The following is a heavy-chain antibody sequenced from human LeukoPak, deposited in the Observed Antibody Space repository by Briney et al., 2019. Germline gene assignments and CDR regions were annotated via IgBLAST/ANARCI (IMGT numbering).Heavy chain of an antibody. CDR1: GFTFRDFG. Sequence: GGAVRLSCAASGFTFRDFGMHWVRQAPGKGLEWVAFIRNDGSKDYYPDSVKGRFTISRDNSRTTLYLQMHSLRIEDTAVYYCVKGGSSSHNWFDPWGQGILVTVSS. D-gene: IGHD6-13*01. CDR3: VKGGSSSHNWFDP. J-gene: IGHJ5*02. V-gene: IGHV3-30*02. CDR2: IRNDGSKD.